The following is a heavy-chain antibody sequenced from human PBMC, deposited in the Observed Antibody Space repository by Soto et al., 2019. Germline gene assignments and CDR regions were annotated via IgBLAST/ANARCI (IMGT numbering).Heavy chain of an antibody. D-gene: IGHD2-2*01. V-gene: IGHV4-39*01. CDR1: GGSISGSSHF. CDR2: IHYSGTT. CDR3: VRHRPSRFEPRLGCYGMDV. J-gene: IGHJ6*02. Sequence: PSETLSLTCTVSGGSISGSSHFWGWIRQPPGKGLERIGSIHYSGTTYYNPSLKSRVTISVDTSKNQFSLKLNSVTAAYTAVYYCVRHRPSRFEPRLGCYGMDVWGQGTTVTVSS.